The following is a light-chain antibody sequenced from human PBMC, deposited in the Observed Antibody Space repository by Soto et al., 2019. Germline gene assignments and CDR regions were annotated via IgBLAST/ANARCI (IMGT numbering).Light chain of an antibody. Sequence: QSVLTPPPSASGTPGQRVTISCSGSISNLGSNFVFWYQQLPGAAPKLLISRNDQRPSGVPDRFSGSKSGTSASLAISGLRSEDEADYHCAAWDDSLRGVVFGGGTKLTVL. CDR3: AAWDDSLRGVV. CDR2: RND. J-gene: IGLJ3*02. CDR1: ISNLGSNF. V-gene: IGLV1-47*01.